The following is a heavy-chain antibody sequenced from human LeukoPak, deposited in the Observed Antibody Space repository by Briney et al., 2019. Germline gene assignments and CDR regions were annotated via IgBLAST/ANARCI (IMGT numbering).Heavy chain of an antibody. CDR3: ASDGPYSSSVDY. V-gene: IGHV3-21*01. CDR2: ISSSSSYI. D-gene: IGHD6-6*01. CDR1: GFTFSSYS. Sequence: GGSLRLSCAASGFTFSSYSMNWVRQAPGKGLEWVSSISSSSSYIYYADSVKGRFTISRDNAKNSLYLQMNSLRAEDTAVYYCASDGPYSSSVDYWGQGTLVTVSS. J-gene: IGHJ4*02.